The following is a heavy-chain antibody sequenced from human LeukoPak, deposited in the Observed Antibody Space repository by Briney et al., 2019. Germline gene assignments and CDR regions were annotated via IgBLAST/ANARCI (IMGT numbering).Heavy chain of an antibody. Sequence: GSLRLSCAASGFTFSSYEMNWVRQPPGKGLEWIGEINHSGSTNYNPSLKSRVTISVDTSKNQFSLKLSSVTAADTAVYYCARDQKRRSGYYPQGAFDIWGQGTMVTVSS. V-gene: IGHV4-34*01. CDR1: GFTFSSYE. D-gene: IGHD3-22*01. CDR3: ARDQKRRSGYYPQGAFDI. J-gene: IGHJ3*02. CDR2: INHSGST.